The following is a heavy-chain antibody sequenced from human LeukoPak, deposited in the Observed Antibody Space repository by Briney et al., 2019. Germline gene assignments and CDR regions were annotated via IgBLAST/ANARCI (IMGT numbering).Heavy chain of an antibody. CDR3: ARGGNRYFDY. D-gene: IGHD2/OR15-2a*01. J-gene: IGHJ4*02. V-gene: IGHV4-4*07. Sequence: SETLSLTCTVSGGSISSYYWSWIRQPVGKGLEWIGRIYLKDNTNYNPSLKSRVTMAVDTSKNQFTLTLTSVTAADTAVYYCARGGNRYFDYWGQGTLVTVSS. CDR1: GGSISSYY. CDR2: IYLKDNT.